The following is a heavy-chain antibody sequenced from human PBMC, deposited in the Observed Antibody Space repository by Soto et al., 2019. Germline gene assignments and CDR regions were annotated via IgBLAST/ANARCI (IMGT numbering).Heavy chain of an antibody. V-gene: IGHV1-69*12. CDR3: VTTSRSYYGMDV. D-gene: IGHD4-17*01. CDR2: IIPIFGTA. Sequence: QVQLVQSGAEVKKPGSSVKVSCKASGGTFSSYAISWVRQAPGQGLEWMGGIIPIFGTANYAQKFQGRVTITADESTSTAYMELSSLRYEDTAVYWAVTTSRSYYGMDVWGQGTTVTVSS. CDR1: GGTFSSYA. J-gene: IGHJ6*02.